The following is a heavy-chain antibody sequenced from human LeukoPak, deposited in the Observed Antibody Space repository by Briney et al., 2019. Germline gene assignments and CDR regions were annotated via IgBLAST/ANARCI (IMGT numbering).Heavy chain of an antibody. V-gene: IGHV3-21*01. CDR3: ARRAAAVSDYYYYGMDV. D-gene: IGHD6-13*01. Sequence: GGSLRLSCAASGFIFSSYSMNWVRQAPGKGLEWVSSISSSSSYIYYADSVKGRFTISRDNAKNSLYLQMNSLRAEDTAVYYCARRAAAVSDYYYYGMDVWGQGTTVTVSS. J-gene: IGHJ6*02. CDR2: ISSSSSYI. CDR1: GFIFSSYS.